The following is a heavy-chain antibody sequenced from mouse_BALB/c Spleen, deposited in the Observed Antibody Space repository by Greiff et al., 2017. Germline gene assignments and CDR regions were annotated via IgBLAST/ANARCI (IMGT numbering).Heavy chain of an antibody. CDR2: ISYSGST. D-gene: IGHD1-2*01. J-gene: IGHJ2*01. CDR3: ARSNYGYEDFDY. CDR1: GYSITSDYA. Sequence: EVQRVESGPGLVKPSQSLSLTCTVTGYSITSDYAWNWIRQFPGNKLEWMGYISYSGSTSYNPSLKSRISITRDTSKNQFFLQLNSVTTEDTATYYCARSNYGYEDFDYWGQGTTLTVSS. V-gene: IGHV3-2*02.